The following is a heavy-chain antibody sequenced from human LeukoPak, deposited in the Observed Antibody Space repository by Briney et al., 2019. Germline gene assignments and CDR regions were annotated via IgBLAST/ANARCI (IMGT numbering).Heavy chain of an antibody. D-gene: IGHD1-14*01. V-gene: IGHV3-74*01. Sequence: PGGSLRLSCAASGFTFSSYWMHWVRQAPGKGLVWVSRINSDGSSTSYADSVKGRFTISRDNAKNTLYLQMNSLRAEDTAVYYCARAPENYYYYYMDVWGKGTTVTVSS. J-gene: IGHJ6*03. CDR1: GFTFSSYW. CDR3: ARAPENYYYYYMDV. CDR2: INSDGSST.